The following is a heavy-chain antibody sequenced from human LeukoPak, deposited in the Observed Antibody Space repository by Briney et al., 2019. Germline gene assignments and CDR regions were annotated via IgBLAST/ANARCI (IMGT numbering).Heavy chain of an antibody. D-gene: IGHD6-13*01. CDR2: IKSKTDGGTT. V-gene: IGHV3-15*01. Sequence: PGGSLRLTCAASGFTFNNFGMSWVRQAPGKGLEWVGRIKSKTDGGTTDYAAPVKGRFTISRDDSKNTLYLQMNSLKTEDTAVYYCTTPPPPMLSRGKVSQQLVRGFDDAFDIWGQGTMVTVSS. CDR3: TTPPPPMLSRGKVSQQLVRGFDDAFDI. J-gene: IGHJ3*02. CDR1: GFTFNNFG.